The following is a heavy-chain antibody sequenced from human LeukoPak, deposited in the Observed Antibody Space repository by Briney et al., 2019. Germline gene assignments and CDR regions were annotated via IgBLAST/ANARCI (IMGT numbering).Heavy chain of an antibody. CDR1: GYTFTGYY. CDR3: ARAVVAATGANNWFDP. J-gene: IGHJ5*02. Sequence: ASVKVSCKASGYTFTGYYMHWVRRAPGQGLEWMGWINPNSGGTNYAQKFQGRVTMTRDTSISTAYMELSRLRSDDTAVYYCARAVVAATGANNWFDPWGQGTLVTVSS. V-gene: IGHV1-2*02. D-gene: IGHD2-15*01. CDR2: INPNSGGT.